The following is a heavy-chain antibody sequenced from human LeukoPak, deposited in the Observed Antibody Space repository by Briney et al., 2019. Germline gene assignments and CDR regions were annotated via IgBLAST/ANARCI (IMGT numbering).Heavy chain of an antibody. Sequence: GGSLRLSCAASGFTFGSYWMHWVRQAPGKGLVWVSRISSNGGTITYADSVQGRFTISRDNAKTTLYLQMNGLRAEDTGVYYCARGRLSTSGWLTAYWGQGTLVTVSS. CDR1: GFTFGSYW. CDR3: ARGRLSTSGWLTAY. D-gene: IGHD2-2*01. J-gene: IGHJ4*02. V-gene: IGHV3-74*01. CDR2: ISSNGGTI.